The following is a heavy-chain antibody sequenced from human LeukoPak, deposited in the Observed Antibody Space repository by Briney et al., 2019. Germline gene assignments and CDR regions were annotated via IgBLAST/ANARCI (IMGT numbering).Heavy chain of an antibody. J-gene: IGHJ6*02. CDR3: ARGRRAAMAKNYYYYGMDV. CDR1: GGSFSGYY. D-gene: IGHD5-18*01. Sequence: SETLSLTCAVYGGSFSGYYWSWIRQPPGKGRNWIGEINHSGSTNYNPSLKSRVTISVDTSKNQFSLKLSSVTAADTAVYYCARGRRAAMAKNYYYYGMDVWGQGTTVTVSS. CDR2: INHSGST. V-gene: IGHV4-34*01.